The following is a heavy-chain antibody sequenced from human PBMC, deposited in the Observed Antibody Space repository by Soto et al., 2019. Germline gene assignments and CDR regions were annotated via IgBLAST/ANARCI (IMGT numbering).Heavy chain of an antibody. CDR3: ARGFSTSWYLEFDP. V-gene: IGHV4-61*01. CDR2: IYHTGST. CDR1: GGSVNIGTYY. D-gene: IGHD6-13*01. Sequence: SETLSLTCTVPGGSVNIGTYYWSWIRQSPERGLEWIGYIYHTGSTDYNPSLKSRVTISIDTPKNMFSLKLSSVTAADTAVYYCARGFSTSWYLEFDPWGQGVLVTVSS. J-gene: IGHJ5*02.